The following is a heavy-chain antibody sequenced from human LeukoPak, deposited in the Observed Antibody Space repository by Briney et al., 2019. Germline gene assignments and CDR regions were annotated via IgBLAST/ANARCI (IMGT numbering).Heavy chain of an antibody. D-gene: IGHD1-26*01. J-gene: IGHJ6*03. CDR2: ISGSGGST. CDR1: GFTFSSYA. V-gene: IGHV3-23*01. Sequence: GGSLRLSCAASGFTFSSYAMSWVRQAPGKGLEWVSAISGSGGSTYYADSVKGRFTISRDNSKSTLYLQMNSLRAEDTAVYYCAKPSGSYYGYYYYYYMDVWGKGTTVTVSS. CDR3: AKPSGSYYGYYYYYYMDV.